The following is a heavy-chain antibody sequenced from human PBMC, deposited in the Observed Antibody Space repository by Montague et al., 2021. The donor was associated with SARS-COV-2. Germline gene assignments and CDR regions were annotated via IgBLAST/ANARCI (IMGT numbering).Heavy chain of an antibody. Sequence: SETLSLTCAVYGGSFSGYYWSWIRQPPGKGLEWIGEINHSGSTNYNPSLKSRVTISVDTSKIQFSLKLSSVTAADTAVYYCARVRYYGSGTSLGMDVWGQGTTVTVSS. CDR3: ARVRYYGSGTSLGMDV. V-gene: IGHV4-34*01. CDR2: INHSGST. CDR1: GGSFSGYY. J-gene: IGHJ6*02. D-gene: IGHD3-10*01.